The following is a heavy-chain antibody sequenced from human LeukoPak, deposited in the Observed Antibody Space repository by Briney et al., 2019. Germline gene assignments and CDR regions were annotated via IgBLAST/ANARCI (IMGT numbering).Heavy chain of an antibody. CDR2: IWYDGSNK. D-gene: IGHD3-22*01. V-gene: IGHV3-33*01. Sequence: GGSLRLSCAASDLMFSAAAMHWVRQAPGKGLEWVTMIWYDGSNKYYAESVKGRFTVSRDNSKNTLDLQMNNVRAEDTAVYYCVRDPANSGWAFDIWGQGTLVTVSS. CDR3: VRDPANSGWAFDI. J-gene: IGHJ3*02. CDR1: DLMFSAAA.